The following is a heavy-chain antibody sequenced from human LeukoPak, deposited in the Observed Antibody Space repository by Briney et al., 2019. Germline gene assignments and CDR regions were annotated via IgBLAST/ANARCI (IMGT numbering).Heavy chain of an antibody. CDR3: AKDPRATYDINGAFDI. CDR1: GFTFSRYW. J-gene: IGHJ3*02. CDR2: INNDGSNT. V-gene: IGHV3-74*01. Sequence: GGSLRLSCEASGFTFSRYWMHWVRQAPGKGLVWVSRINNDGSNTIYADSVKGRFTVSRDNAKNTLYLQMNSLRAEDTAVYYCAKDPRATYDINGAFDIWGQGTMVTVSS. D-gene: IGHD3-9*01.